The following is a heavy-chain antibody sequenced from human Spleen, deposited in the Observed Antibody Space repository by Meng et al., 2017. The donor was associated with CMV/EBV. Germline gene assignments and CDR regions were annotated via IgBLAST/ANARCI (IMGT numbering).Heavy chain of an antibody. D-gene: IGHD2-2*01. J-gene: IGHJ6*02. V-gene: IGHV3-21*01. Sequence: GESLKISCVASGFTFRGYSMNWVRQTPGKGLEWVSSITSRSSNTYYSDSVKGRFTISRDNAKNSLYLQMNSLRAEDTAVYYCARELLNNQGYCRSTSCYESYGMDVWGQGTTVTVSS. CDR2: ITSRSSNT. CDR3: ARELLNNQGYCRSTSCYESYGMDV. CDR1: GFTFRGYS.